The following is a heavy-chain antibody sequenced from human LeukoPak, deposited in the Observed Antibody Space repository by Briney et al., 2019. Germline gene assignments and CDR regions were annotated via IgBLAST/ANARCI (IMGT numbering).Heavy chain of an antibody. D-gene: IGHD6-19*01. CDR2: VNHGGST. CDR3: ARDYVGVAGTFDY. Sequence: PGGSLRLSCAASGFTVSSTYMSWIRQPPGKGLEWIGEVNHGGSTNYNPSLKSRVTISIDTSKNQFSLKLSSVTAADTAVYYCARDYVGVAGTFDYWGQGTLVTVSS. V-gene: IGHV4-34*01. J-gene: IGHJ4*02. CDR1: GFTVSSTY.